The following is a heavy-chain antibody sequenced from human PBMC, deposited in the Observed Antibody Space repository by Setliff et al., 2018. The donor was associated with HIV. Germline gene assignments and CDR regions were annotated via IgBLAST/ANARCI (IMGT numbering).Heavy chain of an antibody. CDR2: ISSSSNTI. V-gene: IGHV3-48*01. D-gene: IGHD6-13*01. Sequence: GGSLRLSCAASGFTFSSYAMNWVRQAPGKGLEWVSYISSSSNTIYYADSVQGRFTISRDNTKNSLYLQMNSLRAGDTAMYYCARALYRVKQQLVPHFFDYWGQGTLVTVSS. CDR3: ARALYRVKQQLVPHFFDY. J-gene: IGHJ4*02. CDR1: GFTFSSYA.